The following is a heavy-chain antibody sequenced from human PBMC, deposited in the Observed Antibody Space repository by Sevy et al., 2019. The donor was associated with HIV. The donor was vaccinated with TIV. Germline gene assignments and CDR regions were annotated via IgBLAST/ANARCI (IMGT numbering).Heavy chain of an antibody. V-gene: IGHV1-69*13. CDR1: GGTFSSYA. Sequence: ASVKVSCKASGGTFSSYAISWVRQAPGQGLEWMGGIIPIFGTANYAQKFQGRVTITADESTSTAYMELSSLRSEDTAVYYCARGAGDIVLVVYASPPPHPSYGMDVWGQGTTVTVSS. J-gene: IGHJ6*02. CDR3: ARGAGDIVLVVYASPPPHPSYGMDV. CDR2: IIPIFGTA. D-gene: IGHD2-8*02.